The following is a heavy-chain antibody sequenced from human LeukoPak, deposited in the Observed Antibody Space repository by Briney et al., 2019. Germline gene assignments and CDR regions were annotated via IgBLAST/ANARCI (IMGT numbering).Heavy chain of an antibody. CDR1: GFTFSSYA. D-gene: IGHD2-15*01. Sequence: GGSLRLSCAASGFTFSSYAMSWVRQAPGKGLEWVSRISGSGGSTYYADSVKGRFTISRDNSKNTLFLQINSLRAEDTAVYYCAKGDLLTGCSYFDYWGQGTLVTVSS. J-gene: IGHJ4*02. CDR3: AKGDLLTGCSYFDY. V-gene: IGHV3-23*01. CDR2: ISGSGGST.